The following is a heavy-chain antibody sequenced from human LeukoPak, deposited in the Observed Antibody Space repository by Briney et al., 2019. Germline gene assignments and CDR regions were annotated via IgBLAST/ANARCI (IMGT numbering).Heavy chain of an antibody. CDR2: IRYDGNNK. D-gene: IGHD3-9*01. J-gene: IGHJ4*02. CDR3: AKERGGINDILTAWPYYFDY. Sequence: GGSLRLSCAASGFIFSNYGMHWVRQAPGKGLDWVAYIRYDGNNKHYADSVKGRFTISRDNSKNTLYLQMNSLRDEDTAVYYCAKERGGINDILTAWPYYFDYWGQGNMVTVSS. V-gene: IGHV3-30*02. CDR1: GFIFSNYG.